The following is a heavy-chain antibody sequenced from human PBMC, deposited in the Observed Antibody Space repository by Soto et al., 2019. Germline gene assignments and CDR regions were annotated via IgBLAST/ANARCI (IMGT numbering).Heavy chain of an antibody. Sequence: QITLKESGPTLVKPTQTLTLTCTFSGFSLSTSGVSVGWIRQPPGKALEWLALIYWDDDIRYSPFLKSRLTTAXXTXKXXVVLTMPNMDPVDTAPYYCAHAYTGSAWFQNWFDPWGQGTLVTVSS. CDR1: GFSLSTSGVS. D-gene: IGHD6-19*01. J-gene: IGHJ5*02. V-gene: IGHV2-5*02. CDR3: AHAYTGSAWFQNWFDP. CDR2: IYWDDDI.